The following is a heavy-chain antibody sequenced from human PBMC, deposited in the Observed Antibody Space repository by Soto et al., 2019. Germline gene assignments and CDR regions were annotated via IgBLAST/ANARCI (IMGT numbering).Heavy chain of an antibody. CDR3: ARGPPYTAMVRGSWDSGWLDP. J-gene: IGHJ5*02. CDR2: ISSSSSYT. Sequence: GGSLRLSCVASSFTFNNAWMNWVRQAPEKGLEWVSYISSSSSYTNYADSVKGRFTISRDNAKNSLYLQMNSLRAEDTAVYYCARGPPYTAMVRGSWDSGWLDPWGQGTPVTVSS. D-gene: IGHD5-18*01. CDR1: SFTFNNAW. V-gene: IGHV3-11*03.